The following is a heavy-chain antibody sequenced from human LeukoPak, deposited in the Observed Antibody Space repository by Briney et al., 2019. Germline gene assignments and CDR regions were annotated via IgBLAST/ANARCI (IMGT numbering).Heavy chain of an antibody. D-gene: IGHD2-15*01. J-gene: IGHJ4*02. CDR1: GFIVSRYW. V-gene: IGHV3-7*01. CDR3: ARDLGVCSGGTCYSVYDY. Sequence: PGGSLRLSCAASGFIVSRYWMSWVRQAPGKGLEWVADLKEDGSEKHCVDSVKGRFTISRDNAENSLYLQMNSLRAEDTAIYYCARDLGVCSGGTCYSVYDYWGQGTLVTVSS. CDR2: LKEDGSEK.